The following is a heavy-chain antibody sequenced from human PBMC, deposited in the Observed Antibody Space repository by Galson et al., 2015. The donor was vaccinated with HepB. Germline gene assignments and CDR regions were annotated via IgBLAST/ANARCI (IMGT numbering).Heavy chain of an antibody. D-gene: IGHD2-8*01. Sequence: SLRLSCAASGFTFSSYAMSWVRQAPGKGLEWVSGITGSGGNIYYADSVKGRFTISRDNSKTTLYLQMSSLTAEDTAVYCCATTKFGNGAYWTFEIWGQGTLVTVSS. CDR1: GFTFSSYA. CDR2: ITGSGGNI. J-gene: IGHJ3*02. CDR3: ATTKFGNGAYWTFEI. V-gene: IGHV3-23*01.